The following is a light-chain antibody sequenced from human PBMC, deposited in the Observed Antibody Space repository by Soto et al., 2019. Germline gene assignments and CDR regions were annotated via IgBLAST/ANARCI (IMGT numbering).Light chain of an antibody. CDR2: GNS. J-gene: IGLJ3*02. CDR3: QSYDSSLSGSV. V-gene: IGLV1-40*01. CDR1: GSKIGAGYD. Sequence: QSVLTQPPSVSGAPGQRFTSSCTGSGSKIGAGYDVHWYQQLPGTAPKLLIYGNSNRPSGVPDRFSGSKSGTSASLAITGLQAEDEADYYCQSYDSSLSGSVFGGGAKLTVL.